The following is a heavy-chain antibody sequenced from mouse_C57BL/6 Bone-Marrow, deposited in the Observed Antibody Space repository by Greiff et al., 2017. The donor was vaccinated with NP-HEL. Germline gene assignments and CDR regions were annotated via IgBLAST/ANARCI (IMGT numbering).Heavy chain of an antibody. CDR3: ARDDGYYEWFAY. D-gene: IGHD2-3*01. CDR2: ILPGSGSN. CDR1: GYTFTGYW. V-gene: IGHV1-9*01. Sequence: QVQLKQSGAELMKPGASVKLSCKATGYTFTGYWIEWVKQRPGHGLEWIGEILPGSGSNNYTEKFKGKATFTADTSSNTAYMQLSSLTTEDSAIYYCARDDGYYEWFAYWGQGTLVTVSA. J-gene: IGHJ3*01.